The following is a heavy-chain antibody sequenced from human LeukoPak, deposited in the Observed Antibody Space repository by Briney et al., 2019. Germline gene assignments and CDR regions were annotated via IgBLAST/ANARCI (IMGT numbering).Heavy chain of an antibody. D-gene: IGHD2-2*01. J-gene: IGHJ4*02. CDR1: GFTFSSYW. Sequence: PGGSLRLSCATSGFTFSSYWMSRVRRAPGKGLEWVANIKQDGSQIFYVDSVKGRFTISRDTAKNSLSLQMNSLRAEDTAVYYCAREYCSGTSCYGYFDYWGQGTLVTVSS. CDR2: IKQDGSQI. V-gene: IGHV3-7*01. CDR3: AREYCSGTSCYGYFDY.